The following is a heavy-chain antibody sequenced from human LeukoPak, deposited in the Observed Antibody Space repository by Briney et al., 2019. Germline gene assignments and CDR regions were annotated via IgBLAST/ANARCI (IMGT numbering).Heavy chain of an antibody. D-gene: IGHD6-13*01. J-gene: IGHJ4*02. Sequence: NPGGSLRLSCAASGFTFSSYSMNWVRQAPGKGLEWVSSISSSSSYTYYADSVKGRFTISRDNAKNSLYLQMNSLRAEDTAVYYCASFGSSWPFDYWGQGTLVTVSS. V-gene: IGHV3-21*01. CDR2: ISSSSSYT. CDR3: ASFGSSWPFDY. CDR1: GFTFSSYS.